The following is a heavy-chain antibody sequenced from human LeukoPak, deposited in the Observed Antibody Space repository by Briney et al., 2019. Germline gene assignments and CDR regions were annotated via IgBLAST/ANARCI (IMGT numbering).Heavy chain of an antibody. CDR3: ARSPRDSRDWTGTLDY. D-gene: IGHD3-22*01. Sequence: AGGSLRLSCAASGFTFNNFGMHWVRQAPGKGLEWVSVISYSGSVQFYADSVKGRFTISRDASKYTVHLQMNSLRVEDTAVYYCARSPRDSRDWTGTLDYWGQGALVTVSS. CDR1: GFTFNNFG. CDR2: ISYSGSVQ. V-gene: IGHV3-30*03. J-gene: IGHJ4*02.